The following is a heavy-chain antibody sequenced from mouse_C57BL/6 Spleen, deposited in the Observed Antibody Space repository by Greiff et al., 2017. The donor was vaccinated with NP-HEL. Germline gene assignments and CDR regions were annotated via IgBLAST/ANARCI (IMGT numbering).Heavy chain of an antibody. CDR2: IDPSDSET. CDR1: GYTFTSYW. CDR3: ARNEPYYSNYEGLDY. V-gene: IGHV1-52*01. J-gene: IGHJ4*01. Sequence: VQLQQPGAELVRPGSSVKLSCKASGYTFTSYWMHWVKQRPIQGLEWIGNIDPSDSETHYNQKFKDKATLTVDQSSSTAYMQLSSLTSEDSAVYYCARNEPYYSNYEGLDYWGQGTSVTVSS. D-gene: IGHD2-5*01.